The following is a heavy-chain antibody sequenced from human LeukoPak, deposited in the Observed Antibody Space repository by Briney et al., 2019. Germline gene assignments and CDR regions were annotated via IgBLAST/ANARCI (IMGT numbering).Heavy chain of an antibody. CDR3: ARGFPPYDYVWGSYRLYYFDY. CDR2: INHSGST. V-gene: IGHV4-34*01. J-gene: IGHJ4*02. Sequence: NSSETLSLTCAVYGGSFSGYYWSWIRQPPGKGLEWIGEINHSGSTNYNPSLKSRVTISVDTSKNQFSLKLSSVTAADTAVYYCARGFPPYDYVWGSYRLYYFDYWGQGTLVTVSS. D-gene: IGHD3-16*02. CDR1: GGSFSGYY.